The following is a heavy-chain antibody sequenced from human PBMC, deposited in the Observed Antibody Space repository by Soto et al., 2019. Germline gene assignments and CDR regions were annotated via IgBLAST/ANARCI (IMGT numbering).Heavy chain of an antibody. CDR3: ARDRSPNTVTNWFDP. Sequence: QVQLVESGGGVVQPGRSLRLSCAASGFTFSSYGMHWVRQAPGKGLEWVAVIWYDGSNKYYADSVKGRFTISRDNSKNTLYLQMNSRRAEETAVYYCARDRSPNTVTNWFDPWGQGTLVTVSS. CDR1: GFTFSSYG. D-gene: IGHD4-17*01. J-gene: IGHJ5*02. V-gene: IGHV3-33*01. CDR2: IWYDGSNK.